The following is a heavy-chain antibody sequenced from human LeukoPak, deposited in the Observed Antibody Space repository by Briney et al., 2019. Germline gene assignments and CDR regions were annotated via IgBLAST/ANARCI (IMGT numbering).Heavy chain of an antibody. D-gene: IGHD3-10*01. Sequence: GGSLRLSCVGSGFTFSNFWTSWVRQAPGKELEWVANINEDGREKYYVDSVMGRFTISRDNAKRSFYLQMNSLRVEDTGVYYCARAGTRGSVDYWGQGTLVTVSS. CDR2: INEDGREK. CDR3: ARAGTRGSVDY. V-gene: IGHV3-7*01. CDR1: GFTFSNFW. J-gene: IGHJ4*02.